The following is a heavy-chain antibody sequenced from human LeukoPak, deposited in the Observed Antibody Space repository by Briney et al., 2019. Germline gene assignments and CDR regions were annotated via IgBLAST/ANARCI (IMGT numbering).Heavy chain of an antibody. J-gene: IGHJ4*02. V-gene: IGHV3-33*08. Sequence: GGSLRLSCAASGFAFSSYGMHWVRQAPGKGLEWVAVIWYDGSNKYYADSVKGRFTISRDNSKNTLYLQMNSLRAEDTAVYYCARERYYDILTGYYGIGRIDYWGQGTLVTVSS. CDR2: IWYDGSNK. CDR1: GFAFSSYG. CDR3: ARERYYDILTGYYGIGRIDY. D-gene: IGHD3-9*01.